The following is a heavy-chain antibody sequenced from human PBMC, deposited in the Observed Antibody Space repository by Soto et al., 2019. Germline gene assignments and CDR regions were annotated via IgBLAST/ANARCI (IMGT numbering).Heavy chain of an antibody. CDR1: GFSLSTSGVG. J-gene: IGHJ4*02. CDR2: IYWDDDK. V-gene: IGHV2-5*02. D-gene: IGHD6-13*01. CDR3: AHRSGRGSSWAFDY. Sequence: QITLKESGPTLVKPTQTLTLTCTFSGFSLSTSGVGVGWIRQPPGKALEWLALIYWDDDKRYSPSLKSRLTISKDTSKNQVVLTMTNMYPVDTATYYCAHRSGRGSSWAFDYGGQGTLVTVSS.